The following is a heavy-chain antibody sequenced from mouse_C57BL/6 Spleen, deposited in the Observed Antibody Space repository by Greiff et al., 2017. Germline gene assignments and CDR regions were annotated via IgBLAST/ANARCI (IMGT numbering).Heavy chain of an antibody. CDR1: GYTFTDYN. CDR3: ARSSLYYYYFDY. CDR2: INPNNGGT. Sequence: VQLQQSGPELVKPGASVKLSCKASGYTFTDYNMHWVKQSPGKSLEWIGYINPNNGGTSYNQKFKGKATLTVNKSSSTAYMELRSLTSEDSAVYYCARSSLYYYYFDYWGQGTTLTVSS. J-gene: IGHJ2*01. V-gene: IGHV1-22*01. D-gene: IGHD1-1*01.